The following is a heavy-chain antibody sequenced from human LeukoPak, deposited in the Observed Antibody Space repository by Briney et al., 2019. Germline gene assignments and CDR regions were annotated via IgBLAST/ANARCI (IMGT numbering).Heavy chain of an antibody. CDR2: VYYSGNT. CDR1: GGSISSSSAF. J-gene: IGHJ4*02. V-gene: IGHV4-39*01. Sequence: SETLSLTCTVSGGSISSSSAFWAWIRQPPGKGLEWIGNVYYSGNTHYNPSLKSRVTISLDTSKNQFSLRLTSVTAADTAVYYCARHGLYQDYGYWGQGTLVTVSS. D-gene: IGHD3-16*01. CDR3: ARHGLYQDYGY.